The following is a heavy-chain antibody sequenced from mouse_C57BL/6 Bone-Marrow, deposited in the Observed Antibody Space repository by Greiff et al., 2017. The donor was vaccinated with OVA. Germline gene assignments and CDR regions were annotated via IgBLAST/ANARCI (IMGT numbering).Heavy chain of an antibody. J-gene: IGHJ4*01. D-gene: IGHD1-1*01. CDR2: INYDGSST. V-gene: IGHV5-16*01. Sequence: EVQLVESEGGLVQPGSSMKLSCTASGFTFSDYYMAWVRQVPEKGLEWVANINYDGSSTYYLDSLKSRFIISRDNAKNILYLQMSSLKSEDTATYYCASLLRPYAMDYWGQGTSVTVSS. CDR1: GFTFSDYY. CDR3: ASLLRPYAMDY.